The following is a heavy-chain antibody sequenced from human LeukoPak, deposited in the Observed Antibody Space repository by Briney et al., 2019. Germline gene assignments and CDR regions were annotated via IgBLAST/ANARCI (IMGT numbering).Heavy chain of an antibody. J-gene: IGHJ4*02. CDR2: IIPILGIA. CDR3: ARSITMVRGATDY. D-gene: IGHD3-10*01. Sequence: IIPILGIANYAQKFQGRVTITADKSTSTAYMELSSLRSEDTAVYYCARSITMVRGATDYWGQGTLVTVSS. V-gene: IGHV1-69*02.